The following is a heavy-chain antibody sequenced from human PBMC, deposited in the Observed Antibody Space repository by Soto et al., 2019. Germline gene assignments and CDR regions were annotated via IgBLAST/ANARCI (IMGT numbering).Heavy chain of an antibody. J-gene: IGHJ1*01. D-gene: IGHD3-22*01. CDR3: AKDHYDSSGTEYFQH. CDR2: IIPILGIA. Sequence: QVQLVQSGAEVKKPGSSVKVSCKASGGTFSSYTISWVRQAPGQGLEWMGRIIPILGIANYAQKFQGRVTITGDKATSTVYMELRSLRSEDTAVYYCAKDHYDSSGTEYFQHWGQGTLVTVSS. V-gene: IGHV1-69*08. CDR1: GGTFSSYT.